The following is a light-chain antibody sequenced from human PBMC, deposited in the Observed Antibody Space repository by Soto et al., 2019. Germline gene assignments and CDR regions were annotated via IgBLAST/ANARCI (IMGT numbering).Light chain of an antibody. CDR3: CSRSTTPYA. V-gene: IGLV2-23*02. J-gene: IGLJ1*01. CDR2: EVT. CDR1: SSDVGSYNL. Sequence: QSALTQPASVSGSPGQSITISCTGTSSDVGSYNLVSWYQHHPGKAPKPMIYEVTKRPSGVSNRFSGSKSGNTASLTISGLLAEDEAHYYCCSRSTTPYAFGARVKVT.